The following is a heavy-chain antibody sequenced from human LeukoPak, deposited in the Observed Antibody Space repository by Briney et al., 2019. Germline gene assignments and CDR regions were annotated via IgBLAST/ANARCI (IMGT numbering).Heavy chain of an antibody. CDR1: RGSFSAYY. V-gene: IGHV4-34*01. Sequence: PSETLSLTWVVYRGSFSAYYCGWIRQPPGKGLEWIGEINHSGSTNYNPSLKSRVTISVDTSKNQFSLKLSSLTAADTAVYYCARGVIQLFYWGQGTLVTVSS. J-gene: IGHJ4*02. CDR3: ARGVIQLFY. CDR2: INHSGST. D-gene: IGHD5-18*01.